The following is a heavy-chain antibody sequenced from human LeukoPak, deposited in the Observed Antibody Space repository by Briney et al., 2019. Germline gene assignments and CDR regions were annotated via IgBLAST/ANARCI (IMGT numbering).Heavy chain of an antibody. J-gene: IGHJ4*02. CDR1: GYSFTSYR. V-gene: IGHV5-51*01. Sequence: GESLKISCKASGYSFTSYRIGWVRQLPGKGLEWMGNINPDDSDARYSPSFQGQVTISADKSITTAYLQWTSLKASDSAIYYCSRRLTSGGRGDYWGQGTLVTVSS. CDR2: INPDDSDA. CDR3: SRRLTSGGRGDY. D-gene: IGHD1-26*01.